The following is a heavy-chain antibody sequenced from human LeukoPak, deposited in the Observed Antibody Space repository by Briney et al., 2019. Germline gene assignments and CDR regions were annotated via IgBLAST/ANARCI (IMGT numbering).Heavy chain of an antibody. CDR1: GFTIGTYW. CDR3: ARESLLGGLDY. Sequence: GGSLRLSCAASGFTIGTYWMTWVRQAPGKGLEWVANIKEGGSEKYYVDSVKGRFTISRDNAKNSLYLRMNSLRVEDTVMYYCARESLLGGLDYWGQGTLVTVSS. V-gene: IGHV3-7*04. J-gene: IGHJ4*02. CDR2: IKEGGSEK. D-gene: IGHD2-21*02.